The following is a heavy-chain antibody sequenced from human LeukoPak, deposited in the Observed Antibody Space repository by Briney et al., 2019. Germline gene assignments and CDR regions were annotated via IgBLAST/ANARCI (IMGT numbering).Heavy chain of an antibody. CDR1: GGSISSGAYY. V-gene: IGHV4-31*03. D-gene: IGHD2/OR15-2a*01. J-gene: IGHJ4*02. Sequence: PSETLSLTCTVSGGSISSGAYYWSWIRQHPGKGLEWIGYIYYSGSTYYNPSLKSRVTISVDTSKNQFSLNLSSVTAADTAVYYCARSMGGLRGLIDYWGQGTLVTVSS. CDR2: IYYSGST. CDR3: ARSMGGLRGLIDY.